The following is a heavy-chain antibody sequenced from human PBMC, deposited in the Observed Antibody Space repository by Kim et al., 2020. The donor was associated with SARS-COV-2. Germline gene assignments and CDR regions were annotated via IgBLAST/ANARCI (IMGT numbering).Heavy chain of an antibody. Sequence: GGSLRLSCAAYGFIFSSYGMHWVRQAPGKGLEWVTLIWYDGSNKYYADSVKGRFFISRDNSKNTLYLQMNSLRAEDTAVYFCARDMALYDSSGYYPRLDYWGQGTLVTVSS. CDR1: GFIFSSYG. J-gene: IGHJ4*02. D-gene: IGHD3-22*01. CDR3: ARDMALYDSSGYYPRLDY. CDR2: IWYDGSNK. V-gene: IGHV3-33*01.